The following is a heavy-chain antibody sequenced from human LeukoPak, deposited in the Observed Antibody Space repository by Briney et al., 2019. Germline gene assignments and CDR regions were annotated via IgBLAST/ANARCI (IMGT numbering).Heavy chain of an antibody. CDR2: INPSGST. CDR1: GGSFSGYY. Sequence: SETLSLTCAAYGGSFSGYYWTWLRQPPGKGLEWFGEINPSGSTNYNPSLKSRVTISVDTSKNQFPLKLSSVTAADTAVYYCARELTNWGQGTLVTVSS. V-gene: IGHV4-34*01. CDR3: ARELTN. D-gene: IGHD3-9*01. J-gene: IGHJ4*02.